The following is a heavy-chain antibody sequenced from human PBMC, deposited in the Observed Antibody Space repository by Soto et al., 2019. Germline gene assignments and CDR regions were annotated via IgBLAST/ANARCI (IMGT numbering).Heavy chain of an antibody. CDR3: AEGTGTFDY. D-gene: IGHD3-9*01. CDR2: ISGNGVST. CDR1: GFTFSSYA. Sequence: PGGSLRLSCAASGFTFSSYAMSWVRQAPGKGLQWVSTISGNGVSTYYVDSVKGRFTISRDNSKKTLYLQMNSLRAEDTAVYYCAEGTGTFDYWGQGTLVTVSS. V-gene: IGHV3-23*01. J-gene: IGHJ4*02.